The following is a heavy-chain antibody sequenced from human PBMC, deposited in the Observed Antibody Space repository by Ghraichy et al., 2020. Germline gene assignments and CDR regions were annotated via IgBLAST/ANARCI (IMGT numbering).Heavy chain of an antibody. CDR2: IYYSGKT. J-gene: IGHJ4*02. Sequence: SQTLSLTCAVSGGSISSDGYSWSWMRQPPGKGLEWIAHIYYSGKTDYSSSLRSRVTIEADTSKNQFSLKLSSVTAADTAVYYCVRRIINRYFYYWGQGTLVTGSS. D-gene: IGHD3-16*01. CDR1: GGSISSDGYS. V-gene: IGHV4-30-4*07. CDR3: VRRIINRYFYY.